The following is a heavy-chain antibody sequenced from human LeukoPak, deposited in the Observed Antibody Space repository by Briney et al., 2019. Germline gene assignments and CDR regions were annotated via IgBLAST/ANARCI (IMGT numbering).Heavy chain of an antibody. J-gene: IGHJ6*02. CDR3: ARDNVSPSYSQLRDSLAYPQHPTGLCYYYGMDV. D-gene: IGHD1-26*01. V-gene: IGHV3-30-3*01. Sequence: GGSLRLSCAASGFTFSSYAMHWVRQAPAKGLEWVAVISYDGSNKYYADSVKGRFTISRDNSKNTLYLQMNSLRAEDTAVYYCARDNVSPSYSQLRDSLAYPQHPTGLCYYYGMDVWGQGTTVTVSS. CDR1: GFTFSSYA. CDR2: ISYDGSNK.